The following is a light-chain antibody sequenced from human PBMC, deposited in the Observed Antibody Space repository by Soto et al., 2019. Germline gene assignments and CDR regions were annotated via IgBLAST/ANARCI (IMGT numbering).Light chain of an antibody. Sequence: DIQMTQSPSTLAGSVGCRVTITCRASQTISSWLAWYQQKPGKAPKLLIYKASTLKSGVPSRLSGSGYGTEFTLTISSLQPDDFATYYCQHYNSYSEAFGQGTKVDIK. J-gene: IGKJ1*01. CDR3: QHYNSYSEA. V-gene: IGKV1-5*03. CDR1: QTISSW. CDR2: KAS.